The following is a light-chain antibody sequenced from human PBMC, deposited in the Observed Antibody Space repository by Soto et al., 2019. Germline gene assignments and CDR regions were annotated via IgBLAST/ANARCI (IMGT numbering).Light chain of an antibody. Sequence: QSVLTQPPSVSGAPGQRVTISCTGSSSNIEAGYDVHWYQQLPGTAPKLLIYGNSNRPSGVPDRFSGSKPGTSASLAITGLQADDEADYYCHSYDSSLSAHVVFGGGTKLTVL. V-gene: IGLV1-40*01. J-gene: IGLJ2*01. CDR3: HSYDSSLSAHVV. CDR1: SSNIEAGYD. CDR2: GNS.